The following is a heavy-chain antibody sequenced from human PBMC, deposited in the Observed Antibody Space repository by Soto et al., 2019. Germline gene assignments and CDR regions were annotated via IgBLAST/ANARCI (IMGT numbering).Heavy chain of an antibody. J-gene: IGHJ6*02. V-gene: IGHV5-51*01. CDR1: GYSFTSYW. CDR2: IYPGDSDT. CDR3: AGGGVRGVITRTRDYYGMDV. Sequence: PWESLKISCKGSGYSFTSYWIGWVRQMPGKGLEWMGIIYPGDSDTRYSPSFQGQVTISADKSISTAYLQWSSLKASDTAMYYCAGGGVRGVITRTRDYYGMDVWGQGTTVTVSS. D-gene: IGHD3-10*01.